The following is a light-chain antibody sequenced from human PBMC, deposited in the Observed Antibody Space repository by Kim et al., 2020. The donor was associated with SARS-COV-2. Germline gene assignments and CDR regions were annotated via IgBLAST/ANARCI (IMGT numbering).Light chain of an antibody. CDR3: QQYSNLSWT. Sequence: SPGERATLPCRATQSVSSSSLAWYQQRPGQAPRLLIYDASTRATGIPDRFSGSGSGTDFTLTISRLEPEDFAVYYCQQYSNLSWTFGQGTKVDIK. V-gene: IGKV3-20*01. J-gene: IGKJ1*01. CDR2: DAS. CDR1: QSVSSSS.